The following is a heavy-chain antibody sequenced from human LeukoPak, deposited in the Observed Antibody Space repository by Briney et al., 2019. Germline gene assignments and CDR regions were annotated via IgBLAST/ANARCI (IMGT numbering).Heavy chain of an antibody. CDR3: ARGYYYDSSGYWAPFDY. J-gene: IGHJ4*02. V-gene: IGHV3-21*01. Sequence: GGSLRLSCAASGFTFTSYSMNWVRQAPGKGLEWVPSISSGSGYIHYADSLKGRFTISRDNAKNSLYLQMNSLRAEDTAVYYCARGYYYDSSGYWAPFDYWGQGTLVTVSS. CDR2: ISSGSGYI. D-gene: IGHD3-22*01. CDR1: GFTFTSYS.